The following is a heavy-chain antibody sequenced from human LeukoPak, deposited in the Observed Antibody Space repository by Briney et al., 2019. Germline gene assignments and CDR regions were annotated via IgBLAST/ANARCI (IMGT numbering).Heavy chain of an antibody. V-gene: IGHV1-69*05. Sequence: GASVKVSCKASGGTFSSYAISWVRQAPGQGLEWMGRIIPIFGTANYAQKFQGRVTITTDESTSTAYMELSSLRSEDTAVYYCARDLSYGDFIFDYWGRGTLVTVSS. J-gene: IGHJ4*02. CDR3: ARDLSYGDFIFDY. D-gene: IGHD4-17*01. CDR2: IIPIFGTA. CDR1: GGTFSSYA.